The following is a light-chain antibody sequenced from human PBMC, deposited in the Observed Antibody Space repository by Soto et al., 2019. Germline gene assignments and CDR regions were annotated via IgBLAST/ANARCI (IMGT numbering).Light chain of an antibody. CDR1: SSDVGAYNY. J-gene: IGLJ1*01. CDR2: DVS. CDR3: SSYTCSSTPYV. Sequence: QSVLTQPASVSGSPGQSITISCTGTSSDVGAYNYVSWYQQQPGKVPKLMIYDVSNRPSGVSNRFSGSKSGNTASLTISGLQAEDEADYYCSSYTCSSTPYVFGTGTMVTV. V-gene: IGLV2-14*01.